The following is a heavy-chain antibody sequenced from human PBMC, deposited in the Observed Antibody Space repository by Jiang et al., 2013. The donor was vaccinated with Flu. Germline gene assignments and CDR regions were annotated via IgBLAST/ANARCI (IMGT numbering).Heavy chain of an antibody. CDR2: TYYRSKWYS. D-gene: IGHD1-1*01. Sequence: QTLSLTCAISGDSVSSSTAAWNWIRQSPSRGLEWLGRTYYRSKWYSDYAVSVKSRIIINPDTTKNQFSLQLNSVTPEDTAVYYCARDRCSTTNCIIDYWGQGTLVTVSS. J-gene: IGHJ4*02. V-gene: IGHV6-1*01. CDR1: GDSVSSSTAA. CDR3: ARDRCSTTNCIIDY.